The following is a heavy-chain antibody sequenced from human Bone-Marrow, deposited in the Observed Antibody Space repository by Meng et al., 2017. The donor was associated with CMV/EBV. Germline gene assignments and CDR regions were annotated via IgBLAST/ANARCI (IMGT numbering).Heavy chain of an antibody. V-gene: IGHV4-34*01. CDR3: ARANGLTYYDFGRGWFDP. D-gene: IGHD3-3*01. CDR1: VWSFLCYY. CDR2: INHSGST. J-gene: IGHJ5*02. Sequence: HVRHWGAGLFKPSGPLSLTSAGDVWSFLCYYWSWIRQPPGKVLEWIGEINHSGSTNYNPSLKSRVTISVDTSKNQFSLKLSSVTAADTAVYYCARANGLTYYDFGRGWFDPWGQGTLVTVSS.